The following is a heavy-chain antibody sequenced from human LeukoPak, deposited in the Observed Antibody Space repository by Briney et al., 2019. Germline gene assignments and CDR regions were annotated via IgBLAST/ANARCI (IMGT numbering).Heavy chain of an antibody. J-gene: IGHJ6*03. D-gene: IGHD1-14*01. Sequence: GGSLRLSCAASGCTFSSYAMSWVRQAPGKGLEWVSAISGSGGSTYYADSVKGRFTISRDNSKNTLYLQMNSLRAEDTAVYYCAKGPPRRFGFEVGYYMDVWGKGTTVTVSS. CDR2: ISGSGGST. CDR3: AKGPPRRFGFEVGYYMDV. V-gene: IGHV3-23*01. CDR1: GCTFSSYA.